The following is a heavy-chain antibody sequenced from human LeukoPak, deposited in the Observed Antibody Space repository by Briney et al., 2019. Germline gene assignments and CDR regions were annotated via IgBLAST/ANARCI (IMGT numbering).Heavy chain of an antibody. J-gene: IGHJ6*02. CDR3: IRGAASGSYYGFDV. D-gene: IGHD1-26*01. Sequence: GGSLRLSCAASGFTFSGSTMYWVRQASGKGLEWVGRIRSKANNYATAYATSVKGRFTLSRDDSKNTAYLQMNSLKTEDTAVYYCIRGAASGSYYGFDVWGQGATVTVSS. V-gene: IGHV3-73*01. CDR2: IRSKANNYAT. CDR1: GFTFSGST.